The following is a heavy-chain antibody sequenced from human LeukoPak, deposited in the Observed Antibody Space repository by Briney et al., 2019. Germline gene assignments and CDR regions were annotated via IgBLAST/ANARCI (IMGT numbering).Heavy chain of an antibody. Sequence: GGSLRLSCAASGFTFSSYAMHWVRQAPGKGLEWVAVISYDGSHKYYADSVKGRFTISRDKSKNTLYLQMNSLRAEDTAVYYCARSSSGWNGGYFQHWGQGTLVTVSS. D-gene: IGHD6-19*01. CDR1: GFTFSSYA. V-gene: IGHV3-30*04. CDR3: ARSSSGWNGGYFQH. J-gene: IGHJ1*01. CDR2: ISYDGSHK.